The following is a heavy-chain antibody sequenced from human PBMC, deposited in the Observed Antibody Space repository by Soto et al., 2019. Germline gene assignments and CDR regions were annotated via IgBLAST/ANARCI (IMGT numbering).Heavy chain of an antibody. J-gene: IGHJ4*02. V-gene: IGHV4-30-4*08. CDR2: IYYSGSA. Sequence: LSETLSLTCAVSGVTISSVGYSSSWIRQPPGKGLEWIGYIYYSGSAYYNPSLKSRVTISVDTSKNQFSLKLSSVTAADTAVYYCARDILYRLDYWGQGILVTVSS. CDR1: GVTISSVGYS. D-gene: IGHD3-9*01. CDR3: ARDILYRLDY.